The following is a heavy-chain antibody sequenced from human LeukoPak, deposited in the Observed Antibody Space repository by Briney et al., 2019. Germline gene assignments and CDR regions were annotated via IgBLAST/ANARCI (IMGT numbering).Heavy chain of an antibody. CDR3: AREMEYYGSGSYYNLGWFDP. D-gene: IGHD3-10*01. J-gene: IGHJ5*02. CDR2: IYYSGST. Sequence: KASETLSLTCTVSGGSISSSSYYWGWIRQPPGKGLEWIGSIYYSGSTYYNPSLKSRVTISVDTSKNQFSLKLSSVTAADTAVYYCAREMEYYGSGSYYNLGWFDPWGQGTLVTVSS. V-gene: IGHV4-39*07. CDR1: GGSISSSSYY.